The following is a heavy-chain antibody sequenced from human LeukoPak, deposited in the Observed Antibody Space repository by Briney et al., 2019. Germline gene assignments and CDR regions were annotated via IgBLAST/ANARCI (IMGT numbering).Heavy chain of an antibody. D-gene: IGHD6-19*01. Sequence: GGSLTLSCAASGFTVSSNYMSWVRQAPGKGLEWVSVIYSGGSTYYADSVKGRFTISRDNSKNTLYLQMNSLRAVDTAVYYCAIGSGWYLGNFDYWGQGTLVTVSS. CDR1: GFTVSSNY. V-gene: IGHV3-53*01. CDR3: AIGSGWYLGNFDY. CDR2: IYSGGST. J-gene: IGHJ4*02.